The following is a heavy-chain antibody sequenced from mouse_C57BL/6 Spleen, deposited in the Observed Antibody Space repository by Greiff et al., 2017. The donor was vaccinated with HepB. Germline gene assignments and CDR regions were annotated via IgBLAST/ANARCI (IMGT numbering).Heavy chain of an antibody. J-gene: IGHJ3*01. Sequence: QVQLQQSGAELVKPGASVKLSCKASGYTFTSYWMHWVKQRPGQGLEWIGMIHPNSGSTNYNEKFKSKATLTVDKSSSTAYMQLSSLTSEDSAVYYCARADYGNSGFAYWGQGTLVTVSA. V-gene: IGHV1-64*01. CDR2: IHPNSGST. CDR1: GYTFTSYW. D-gene: IGHD2-1*01. CDR3: ARADYGNSGFAY.